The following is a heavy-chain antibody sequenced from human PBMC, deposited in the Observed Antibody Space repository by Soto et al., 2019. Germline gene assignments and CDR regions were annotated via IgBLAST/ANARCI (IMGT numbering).Heavy chain of an antibody. Sequence: SETLSLTCAVSGYSISSGNYWAWIRQPPGRGLEWIGSLYHIGSTHYDTSLKSRVTISVDTSKNHFSLELSSVTAADTAIYYCRSSTSCYDESCVDVWGQGTMVTVSS. CDR2: LYHIGST. V-gene: IGHV4-38-2*01. CDR1: GYSISSGNY. CDR3: RSSTSCYDESCVDV. D-gene: IGHD2-2*01. J-gene: IGHJ6*02.